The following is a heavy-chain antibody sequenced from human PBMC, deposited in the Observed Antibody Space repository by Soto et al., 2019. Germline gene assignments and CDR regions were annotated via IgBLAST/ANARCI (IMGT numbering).Heavy chain of an antibody. CDR3: ARDAKGAIFGVVIKPYYYYGMDV. D-gene: IGHD3-3*01. V-gene: IGHV1-18*01. Sequence: QVQLVQSGAEVKKPGASVKVSCKASGYTFTSYGIIWVRQAPGQGLEWMGWISAYNGNTNYAQKLQGRVTMTTDTSTSTAYMELRSLRSDDTAVYYCARDAKGAIFGVVIKPYYYYGMDVWGQGTTVTVSS. J-gene: IGHJ6*02. CDR2: ISAYNGNT. CDR1: GYTFTSYG.